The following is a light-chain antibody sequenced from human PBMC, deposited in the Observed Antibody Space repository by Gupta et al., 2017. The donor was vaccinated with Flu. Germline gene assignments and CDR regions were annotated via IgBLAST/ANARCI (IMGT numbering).Light chain of an antibody. CDR3: QQDNNWPLT. CDR2: DAS. V-gene: IGKV3-15*01. J-gene: IGKJ4*01. CDR1: YSIATN. Sequence: VVMTQSPATLTVSPGERATVSCRAKYSIATNLAWYQQKPGQVPRLLIYDASTRAVGIAARFSGSGSGTEFSLIVSSVKSEDSAIYYCQQDNNWPLTFGGGTKVEI.